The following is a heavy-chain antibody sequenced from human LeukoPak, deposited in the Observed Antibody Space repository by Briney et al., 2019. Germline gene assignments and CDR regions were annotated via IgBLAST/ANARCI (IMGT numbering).Heavy chain of an antibody. CDR2: IYYSGST. V-gene: IGHV4-59*11. D-gene: IGHD4-23*01. CDR3: ARVEGYGGNFDY. J-gene: IGHJ4*02. Sequence: SETLSLTCTVSGGSISSHYWSWIRQPPGKGLEWIGYIYYSGSTNYNPSLKGRVTISVDTSKNQFSLKLSSVTAADTAVYYCARVEGYGGNFDYWGQGTLVTVSS. CDR1: GGSISSHY.